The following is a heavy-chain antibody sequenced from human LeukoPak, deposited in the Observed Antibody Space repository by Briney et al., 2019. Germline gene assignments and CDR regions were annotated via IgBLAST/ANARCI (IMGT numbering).Heavy chain of an antibody. J-gene: IGHJ4*02. D-gene: IGHD2-21*01. CDR2: ISSGSSTI. CDR1: GFTFSNYA. Sequence: GGSLRLSCAASGFTFSNYATNWARQAPGKGPEWLSYISSGSSTIYYADSVKGRFTISRDNAKNSLYLQMNSLRAEDTAVYYCTRGSGYCYYWGQGTLVTVSS. V-gene: IGHV3-48*01. CDR3: TRGSGYCYY.